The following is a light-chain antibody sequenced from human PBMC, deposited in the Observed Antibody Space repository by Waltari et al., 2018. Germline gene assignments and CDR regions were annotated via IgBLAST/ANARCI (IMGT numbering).Light chain of an antibody. CDR2: DVS. Sequence: QSALTQPASVSGSPGQSITISCTGTSSDAGGFHYVAWYQQHPGQAPKLKIYDVSNRPSGVSNRFSGSKSGNTASLTISGLQAEDEADYYCSSYTSSSGTDVVFGGGTKLTVL. J-gene: IGLJ2*01. CDR3: SSYTSSSGTDVV. CDR1: SSDAGGFHY. V-gene: IGLV2-14*03.